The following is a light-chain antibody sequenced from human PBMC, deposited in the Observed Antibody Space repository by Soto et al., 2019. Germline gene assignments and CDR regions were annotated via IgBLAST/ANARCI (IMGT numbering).Light chain of an antibody. Sequence: EIMLTQSPGTLSLSPGERATLSCRASQSVWTSFLAWYQQKPGQAPRLLMHGASNRATGLPDRFSGSGSGTDFTLTISRLEPEDFAVYFFQQYGASLYTFGQVTKLEIK. J-gene: IGKJ2*01. V-gene: IGKV3-20*01. CDR1: QSVWTSF. CDR2: GAS. CDR3: QQYGASLYT.